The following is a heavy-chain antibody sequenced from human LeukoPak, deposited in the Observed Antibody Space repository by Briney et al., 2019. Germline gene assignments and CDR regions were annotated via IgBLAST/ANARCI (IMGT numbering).Heavy chain of an antibody. CDR1: GFTFSNYG. J-gene: IGHJ4*02. CDR3: ASQSSSWYIAY. D-gene: IGHD6-13*01. V-gene: IGHV3-33*01. CDR2: IWYDGSNK. Sequence: PGRSLRLSCAASGFTFSNYGMHWVRQAPGKGLEWVALIWYDGSNKYYADSVKGRFTISRDNSKNTLYLQMNSLRAEDTAVYYCASQSSSWYIAYWGQGTLVAVPS.